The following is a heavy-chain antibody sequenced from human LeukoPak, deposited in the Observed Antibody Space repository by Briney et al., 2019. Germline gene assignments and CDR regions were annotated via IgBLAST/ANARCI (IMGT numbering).Heavy chain of an antibody. V-gene: IGHV3-23*01. J-gene: IGHJ5*01. CDR2: ISADGADT. CDR1: AFTFSNFA. Sequence: PGGSLRLSCAASAFTFSNFAVTWVRQAPGKGLEWVSSISADGADTYYADSVKGRFTISRDNSKNRLYLQMYSLRAEDTAVYFCASAEGDSWGQGTLLTVSS. CDR3: ASAEGDS.